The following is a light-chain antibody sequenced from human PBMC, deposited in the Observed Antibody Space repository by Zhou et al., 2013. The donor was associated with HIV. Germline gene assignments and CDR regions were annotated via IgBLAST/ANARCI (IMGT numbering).Light chain of an antibody. V-gene: IGLV1-40*01. CDR3: QSYDRSRYI. Sequence: QSVLTQPPSVSGAPGQRVTISCTGSSSNIGAGYDVHWYQQLPGTAPKLLIYDNSNRPSGVPDRFSGSKSGTSASLVITGLQAEDEADYYCQSYDRSRYIFGTGTKVTV. J-gene: IGLJ1*01. CDR2: DNS. CDR1: SSNIGAGYD.